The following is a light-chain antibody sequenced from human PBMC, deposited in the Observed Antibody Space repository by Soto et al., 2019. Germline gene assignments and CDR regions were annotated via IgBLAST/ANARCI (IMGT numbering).Light chain of an antibody. J-gene: IGKJ4*01. V-gene: IGKV4-1*01. CDR1: QTLLYTSNNKNY. CDR2: WAS. Sequence: DIVMTQSPDSLSVSLGERATINCKSNQTLLYTSNNKNYLAWYQQRPGQSPKLLIYWASTRESGVPDRFSGSGSGTDFPLTISNLQAEDVAVYFCQQYFSLPLTFGGGTQVEI. CDR3: QQYFSLPLT.